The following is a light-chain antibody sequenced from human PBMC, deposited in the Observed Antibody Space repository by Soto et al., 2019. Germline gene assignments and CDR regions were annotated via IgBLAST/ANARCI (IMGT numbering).Light chain of an antibody. CDR2: GAS. J-gene: IGKJ1*01. CDR1: ENISNY. Sequence: EIQMTQSPSSLSATVGDRVTITCRASENISNYLNWFQQKPGKAPKLLMYGASKLHIGVPSRFSGSGSGTEFTLTISGLQPVDFVSYSCQQSYTTPWTFGQGTRVEVK. V-gene: IGKV1-39*01. CDR3: QQSYTTPWT.